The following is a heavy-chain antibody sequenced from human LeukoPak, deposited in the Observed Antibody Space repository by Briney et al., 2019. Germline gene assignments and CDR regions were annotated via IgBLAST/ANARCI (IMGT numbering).Heavy chain of an antibody. V-gene: IGHV3-30*02. CDR1: GFTFSSYG. Sequence: GGSLRLPCAASGFTFSSYGMHWVRQAPGKGLEWVAFIRYDGSNKYYADSVKGRFTISRDNSKNTLYLQMNSLRAEDTAVYYCAKDFGILTGYPTWGQGTLVTVSS. CDR2: IRYDGSNK. CDR3: AKDFGILTGYPT. J-gene: IGHJ5*02. D-gene: IGHD3-9*01.